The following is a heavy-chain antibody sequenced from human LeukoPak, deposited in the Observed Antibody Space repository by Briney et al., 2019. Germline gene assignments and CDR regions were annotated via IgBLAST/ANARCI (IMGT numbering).Heavy chain of an antibody. CDR2: IKQDGSEK. D-gene: IGHD2-21*02. V-gene: IGHV3-7*01. CDR3: ARDSVLMVVVPVGTSDY. CDR1: GFTFSSYW. J-gene: IGHJ4*02. Sequence: GGSLRLSCAASGFTFSSYWMSWVRQAPGKGLEWVANIKQDGSEKNHVDSVKGRFTISRDNAKNSLYLQMNSLRAEDTAVYYCARDSVLMVVVPVGTSDYWGQGTLVTVSS.